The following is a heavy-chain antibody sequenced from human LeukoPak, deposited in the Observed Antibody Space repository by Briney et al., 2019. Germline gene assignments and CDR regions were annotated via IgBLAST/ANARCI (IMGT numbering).Heavy chain of an antibody. J-gene: IGHJ6*02. V-gene: IGHV4-31*03. D-gene: IGHD2/OR15-2a*01. CDR2: IYYGGST. CDR3: ARVLEYDSRDYYYGMDV. CDR1: GGSISSGGYY. Sequence: SQTLSLTCTVSGGSISSGGYYWSWIRQHPGKGLEWIGYIYYGGSTYYNPSLRSRVTISVDTSKNHFSLKLSSVTAADTAVYYCARVLEYDSRDYYYGMDVWGQGTTVTVSS.